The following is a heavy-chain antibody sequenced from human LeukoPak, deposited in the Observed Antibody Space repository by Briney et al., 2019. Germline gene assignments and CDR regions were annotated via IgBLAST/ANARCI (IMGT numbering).Heavy chain of an antibody. CDR3: AKDGRSSTPGY. Sequence: GGSLSLSCAASGFTFSSYAMSRVRQAPGKGLEWVSAISGSGGSTYYADSVKGRFTISRDNSKNTLYLQMNSLRAEDTAVYYCAKDGRSSTPGYWGQGTLVTVSS. D-gene: IGHD2-2*01. CDR1: GFTFSSYA. V-gene: IGHV3-23*01. J-gene: IGHJ4*02. CDR2: ISGSGGST.